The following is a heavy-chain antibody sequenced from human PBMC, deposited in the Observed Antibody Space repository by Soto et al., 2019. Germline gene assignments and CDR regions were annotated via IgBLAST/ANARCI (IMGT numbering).Heavy chain of an antibody. V-gene: IGHV3-30*18. CDR3: AKDRYGDYGGIDY. CDR1: GFTFSSYG. CDR2: ISYDGNNK. D-gene: IGHD4-17*01. J-gene: IGHJ4*02. Sequence: LRLSCAASGFTFSSYGMHWVRQAPGKGLEWVALISYDGNNKYYTDSVKGRFTISRDNSKNTLFLQVNSLRAEDTAVYYCAKDRYGDYGGIDYWGQGTMVTVSS.